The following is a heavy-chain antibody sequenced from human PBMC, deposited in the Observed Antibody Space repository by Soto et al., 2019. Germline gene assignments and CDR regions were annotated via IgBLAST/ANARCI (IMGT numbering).Heavy chain of an antibody. Sequence: QVQLVQAGTEVKEPGAAVKVSCKPSEGSFSTFAFSWVRQAPGQGLEWIGTIVPMSNTLTYAQKFQGRVTITAEERTTAAYMELRSLTSEDTAVYYCPAGRGVLPAGQWGQGSLVIVSS. D-gene: IGHD2-15*01. J-gene: IGHJ4*02. CDR1: EGSFSTFA. CDR2: IVPMSNTL. CDR3: PAGRGVLPAGQ. V-gene: IGHV1-69*18.